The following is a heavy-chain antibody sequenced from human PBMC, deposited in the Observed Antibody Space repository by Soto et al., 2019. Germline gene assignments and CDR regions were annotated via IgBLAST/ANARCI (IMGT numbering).Heavy chain of an antibody. J-gene: IGHJ4*02. Sequence: AASVKVSCKASGGTFSSYAISWVRQAPGQGLEWMGGIIPIFGTANYAQKFQGRVTITADESTSTAYMELSSLRSEDTAVYYCARGPDYYGSGSYYCPFDYWGQGTLVTVSS. CDR2: IIPIFGTA. CDR1: GGTFSSYA. V-gene: IGHV1-69*13. CDR3: ARGPDYYGSGSYYCPFDY. D-gene: IGHD3-10*01.